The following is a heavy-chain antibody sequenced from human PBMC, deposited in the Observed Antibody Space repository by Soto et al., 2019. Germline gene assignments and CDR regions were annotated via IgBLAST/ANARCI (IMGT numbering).Heavy chain of an antibody. J-gene: IGHJ6*02. Sequence: GAALKVSCKPSGYTFINYGVSWVRQAPGQGLEWMGWISAYNGDKKYAQNVQGRVTLTTDTSTSTAYMEMRTLRSDDTAAYYCARDGPHIPAVGDVWGQGTTVTVSS. CDR3: ARDGPHIPAVGDV. CDR1: GYTFINYG. V-gene: IGHV1-18*01. CDR2: ISAYNGDK. D-gene: IGHD6-13*01.